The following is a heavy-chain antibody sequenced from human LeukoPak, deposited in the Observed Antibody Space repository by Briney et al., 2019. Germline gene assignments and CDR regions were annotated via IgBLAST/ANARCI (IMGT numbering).Heavy chain of an antibody. Sequence: SETLSLTCTVSGGSISSYYWSWIRQPPGKGLEWIGYIYYSGSTNYNPSLKSRVTISVDTSKNQFSLKLSSVTAADTAVYYCARAVATYDYFDYWGQGTLVTVSS. CDR1: GGSISSYY. J-gene: IGHJ4*02. CDR3: ARAVATYDYFDY. D-gene: IGHD2-15*01. V-gene: IGHV4-59*01. CDR2: IYYSGST.